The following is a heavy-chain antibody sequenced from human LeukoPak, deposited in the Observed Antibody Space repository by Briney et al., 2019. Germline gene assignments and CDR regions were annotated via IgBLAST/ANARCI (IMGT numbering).Heavy chain of an antibody. CDR3: ARKKRITMVRGPMSGFDP. Sequence: SETLSLTCAVYGGSFSGYYWSWIRQPPGKGLEWIGEINHSGSTNYNPSLKSRVTISVDTSKNQFSLKLSSVTAADTAVYYCARKKRITMVRGPMSGFDPWGQGTLVTVSS. J-gene: IGHJ5*02. D-gene: IGHD3-10*01. CDR2: INHSGST. V-gene: IGHV4-34*01. CDR1: GGSFSGYY.